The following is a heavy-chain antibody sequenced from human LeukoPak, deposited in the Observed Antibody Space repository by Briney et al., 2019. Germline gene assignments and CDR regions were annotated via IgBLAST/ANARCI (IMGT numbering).Heavy chain of an antibody. CDR2: ISSRATNI. Sequence: GGSLRLSCAASGFAFSSFEMNWVRQAPGKGLEWVSYISSRATNIYYADCVKGRFTISRDNAKNSLYLQTNSLRAEDTAVYYCAREGYCRDDTCLSYDAFDIWGQGTMVTVSS. V-gene: IGHV3-48*03. CDR1: GFAFSSFE. D-gene: IGHD2-15*01. J-gene: IGHJ3*02. CDR3: AREGYCRDDTCLSYDAFDI.